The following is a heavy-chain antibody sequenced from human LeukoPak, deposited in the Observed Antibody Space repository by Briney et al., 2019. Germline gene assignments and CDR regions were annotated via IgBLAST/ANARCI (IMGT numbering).Heavy chain of an antibody. J-gene: IGHJ4*02. CDR2: IIPILGVA. CDR3: AILRVTSYDSSGPHFDY. CDR1: GGTFSSYA. V-gene: IGHV1-69*04. Sequence: SVKVSCKASGGTFSSYAISWVRQAPGQGLEWMGRIIPILGVANYAQKFQGRVTITADKSTSTAYMELSSLRSEDTAVYYCAILRVTSYDSSGPHFDYWGQGTLVTVSS. D-gene: IGHD3-22*01.